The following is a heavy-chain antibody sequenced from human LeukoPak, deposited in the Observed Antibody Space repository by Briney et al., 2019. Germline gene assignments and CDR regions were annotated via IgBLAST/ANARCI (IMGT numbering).Heavy chain of an antibody. CDR1: GFTLSRNS. V-gene: IGHV3-21*01. J-gene: IGHJ3*02. Sequence: GGSLRLSCAASGFTLSRNSMNWVRQAPGKGLEWVSSISSSSSYIYYADSVKGRFTISRDNAKNSLYLQMNSLRAEDTAVYYCARDWGYNAGAFDIWGQGTMVTVSS. CDR2: ISSSSSYI. CDR3: ARDWGYNAGAFDI. D-gene: IGHD5-24*01.